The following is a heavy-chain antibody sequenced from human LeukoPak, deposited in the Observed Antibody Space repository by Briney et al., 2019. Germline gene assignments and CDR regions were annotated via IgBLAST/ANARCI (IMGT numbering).Heavy chain of an antibody. CDR1: GFTFNNFA. D-gene: IGHD1-26*01. CDR3: AKDLDGSYCVDF. CDR2: IHSDGRSK. Sequence: QPGGSLRLSCAASGFTFNNFAIHWVRQAPGKGPEWAAVIHSDGRSKYYADSLKGRFTISRDNSKNTLYLQMNSLRSEDTALYYCAKDLDGSYCVDFWGQGTPVTVSS. V-gene: IGHV3-30*02. J-gene: IGHJ4*02.